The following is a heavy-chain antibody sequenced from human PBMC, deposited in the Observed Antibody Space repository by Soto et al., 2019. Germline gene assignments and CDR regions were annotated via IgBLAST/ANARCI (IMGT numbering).Heavy chain of an antibody. D-gene: IGHD3-10*01. CDR2: IIPILGIA. CDR3: AHTPDYYGSGXYRGSRRETAQX. CDR1: GGTFSSYT. Sequence: GASVKVSCKASGGTFSSYTISWVRQAPGQRLEGMGRIIPILGIANYAQKFQGRVTITADKSTSTAYMELSSLRSEDTAVYYCAHTPDYYGSGXYRGSRRETAQXWGQGTLVTVSS. J-gene: IGHJ4*02. V-gene: IGHV1-69*02.